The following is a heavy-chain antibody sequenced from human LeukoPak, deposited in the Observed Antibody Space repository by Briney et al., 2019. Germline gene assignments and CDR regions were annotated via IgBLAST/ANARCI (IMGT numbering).Heavy chain of an antibody. CDR3: ARAPITMVRGVLKLGAFDI. J-gene: IGHJ3*02. D-gene: IGHD3-10*01. CDR1: GFTFSSYA. V-gene: IGHV3-30-3*01. CDR2: ISYDGSNK. Sequence: PGRSLRLSCAASGFTFSSYAMHWVRQAPGKGLEWVAVISYDGSNKYYADSVKGRFTISRDNSKNTLYLQMNSLRAEDTAVYYCARAPITMVRGVLKLGAFDIWGQGTMVTVSS.